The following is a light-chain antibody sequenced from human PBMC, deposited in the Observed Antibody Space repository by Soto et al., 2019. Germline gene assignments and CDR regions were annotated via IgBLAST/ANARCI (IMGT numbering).Light chain of an antibody. CDR2: STS. CDR3: QQSYSTPWT. Sequence: DIQMTQSPSSLSASVGDRVTITCRASQSISYYLNWYQQKQGRAPRLLIDSTSTLQSGVPSKFSGSASGTDFTLTISSLQPEDVATYYGQQSYSTPWTVGQGTKVEIK. V-gene: IGKV1-39*01. J-gene: IGKJ1*01. CDR1: QSISYY.